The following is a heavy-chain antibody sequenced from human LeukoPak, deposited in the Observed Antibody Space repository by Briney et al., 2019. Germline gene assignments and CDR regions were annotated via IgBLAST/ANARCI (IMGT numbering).Heavy chain of an antibody. Sequence: GASVKVSCKASGGTFSSYAISWVRQAPGQGLEWMGGIIPIFGTANYAQKFQGRVTMTTDTSTSTAYMELRSLRSDDTAVYYCAREFGYCSSTSCYAPDYWGQGTLVTVSS. CDR1: GGTFSSYA. V-gene: IGHV1-69*05. D-gene: IGHD2-2*03. J-gene: IGHJ4*02. CDR2: IIPIFGTA. CDR3: AREFGYCSSTSCYAPDY.